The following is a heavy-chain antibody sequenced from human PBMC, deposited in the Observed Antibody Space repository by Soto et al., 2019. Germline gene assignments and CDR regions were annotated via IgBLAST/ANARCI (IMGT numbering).Heavy chain of an antibody. V-gene: IGHV3-13*04. Sequence: EVQLVESGGGLVQPGGSLRLSCAASGFTFSSYDMHWVRQATGKGLEWVSAIGTAGDTYYPGSVKGRFTISRENAKNSLYLQMNSLRAGDTAVYYCARAHHGDYVEYASDIWGQGTMVTVSS. CDR3: ARAHHGDYVEYASDI. CDR1: GFTFSSYD. CDR2: IGTAGDT. D-gene: IGHD4-17*01. J-gene: IGHJ3*02.